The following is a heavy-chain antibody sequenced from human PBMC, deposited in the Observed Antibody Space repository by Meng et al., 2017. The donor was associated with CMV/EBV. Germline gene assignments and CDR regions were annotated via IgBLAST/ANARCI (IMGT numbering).Heavy chain of an antibody. V-gene: IGHV4-39*01. CDR3: ARYSGSYYSY. CDR2: IYYSGST. Sequence: QLQLQESGPGLVKPSETLSLTCTVSGGSISSSSYYWGWIRQPPGKWLKLIGSIYYSGSTYYNPSLKSRVTISVDTSKNQFSLKLSSVTAADTAVYYCARYSGSYYSYWGQGTLVTVSS. CDR1: GGSISSSSYY. D-gene: IGHD1-26*01. J-gene: IGHJ4*02.